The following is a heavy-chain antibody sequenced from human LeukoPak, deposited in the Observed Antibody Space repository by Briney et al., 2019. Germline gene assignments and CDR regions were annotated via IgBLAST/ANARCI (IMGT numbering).Heavy chain of an antibody. V-gene: IGHV3-74*01. CDR2: IRSDGGSS. CDR3: VRDLDLGGYSSFVS. J-gene: IGHJ4*02. Sequence: GGSQRLSCAASGFTFSSHGMHWVRQAPGKGLVWVSRIRSDGGSSTYADSVKGRFTISRDNAKNTLYLQMNTLRAEDTAVYYCVRDLDLGGYSSFVSWGQGTLVTVSS. CDR1: GFTFSSHG. D-gene: IGHD4-23*01.